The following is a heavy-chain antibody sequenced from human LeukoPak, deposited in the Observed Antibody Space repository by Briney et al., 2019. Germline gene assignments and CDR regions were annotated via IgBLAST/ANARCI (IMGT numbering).Heavy chain of an antibody. Sequence: PGGSLRLSCAASGFTFSSYSMNWVRQAPGKGLEWVSVIYTGGSAYYADSVKGRFTISRDNSKNTLYLQMNSLRAEDTAMYYCARLNGELFDYWGQGTLVTVSS. J-gene: IGHJ4*02. V-gene: IGHV3-53*01. CDR2: IYTGGSA. CDR3: ARLNGELFDY. CDR1: GFTFSSYS. D-gene: IGHD1-7*01.